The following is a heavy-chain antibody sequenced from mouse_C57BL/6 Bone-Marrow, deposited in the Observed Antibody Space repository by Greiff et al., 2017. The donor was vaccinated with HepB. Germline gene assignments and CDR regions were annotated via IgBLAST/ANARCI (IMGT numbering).Heavy chain of an antibody. CDR1: GYTFTSYW. J-gene: IGHJ3*01. CDR2: IHPNSGST. CDR3: ARRGDDEAWFAY. D-gene: IGHD2-12*01. Sequence: VQLQQPGAELVKPGASVKLSCKASGYTFTSYWMHWVKQRPGQGLEWIGMIHPNSGSTNYNEKFKSKATLTVDKSSSTAYMQLSSLTSEDSAVYYCARRGDDEAWFAYWGQGTLVTVSA. V-gene: IGHV1-64*01.